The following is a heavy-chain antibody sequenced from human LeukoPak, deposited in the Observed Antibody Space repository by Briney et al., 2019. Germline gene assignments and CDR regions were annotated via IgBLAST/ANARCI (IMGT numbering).Heavy chain of an antibody. CDR2: VGSSSSYI. V-gene: IGHV3-21*01. J-gene: IGHJ4*02. CDR3: ARGWSSYYLDY. D-gene: IGHD2-15*01. Sequence: GGSLRISCAATGFTFSSYRMSWVRQAAGKGLEWVSSVGSSSSYIYYADSVRGRFTISRDNAKNSLYLQMNGLRAEDTAVYYCARGWSSYYLDYWGQGTLVTVSS. CDR1: GFTFSSYR.